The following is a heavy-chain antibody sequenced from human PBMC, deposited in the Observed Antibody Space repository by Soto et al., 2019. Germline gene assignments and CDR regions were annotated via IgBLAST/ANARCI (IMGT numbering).Heavy chain of an antibody. V-gene: IGHV1-46*01. CDR1: GYILTAYS. J-gene: IGHJ4*02. CDR2: VNPSGGST. CDR3: ATDPVYVGNLTGYFPDY. D-gene: IGHD3-9*01. Sequence: ASVKVSFKASGYILTAYSMHWVRQAPGQGLEWMGVVNPSGGSTNYAQKFQGRITMTRDTSTSTVYMDLSSLTSEDAAVYYCATDPVYVGNLTGYFPDYWGQGTLVTVSS.